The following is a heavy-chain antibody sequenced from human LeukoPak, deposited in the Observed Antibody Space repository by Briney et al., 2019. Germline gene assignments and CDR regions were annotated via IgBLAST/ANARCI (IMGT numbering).Heavy chain of an antibody. D-gene: IGHD4-17*01. CDR3: ARGRDYALYDY. V-gene: IGHV4-59*01. CDR2: IYYSGST. CDR1: GCSISSYY. J-gene: IGHJ4*02. Sequence: SETLSLTCTVSGCSISSYYWSWIRQPPGKGLEWIGYIYYSGSTNYNPSLKSRVTISADTSKHQFSLKLSSVTAADTAVYYCARGRDYALYDYWGQGTVVTVSS.